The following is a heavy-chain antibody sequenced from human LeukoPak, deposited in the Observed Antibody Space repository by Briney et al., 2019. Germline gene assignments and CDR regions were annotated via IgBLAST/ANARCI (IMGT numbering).Heavy chain of an antibody. Sequence: GGTLRLSCAASGFTFSSYGMSWVRQAPGKGLEWVSAISGSGGSTYYADSVKGRFTISRDNSKNTLYLQMNSLRAEDTAVYYCAKDYYDSSGYPYFDYWGQGTLVTVSS. J-gene: IGHJ4*02. CDR1: GFTFSSYG. CDR3: AKDYYDSSGYPYFDY. V-gene: IGHV3-23*01. D-gene: IGHD3-22*01. CDR2: ISGSGGST.